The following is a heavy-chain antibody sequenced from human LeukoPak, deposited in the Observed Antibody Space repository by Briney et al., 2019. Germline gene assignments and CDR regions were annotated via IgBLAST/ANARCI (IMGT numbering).Heavy chain of an antibody. D-gene: IGHD3-10*01. Sequence: SETLSLTCAVYGGSFSGYYWSWIRQPPGKGLEWIGEINRSGSTNYNPSLKSRVTISVDTSKNQFSLKLSSVTAADTAVYYCARAWRYGSGSYSYYFDYWGQGTLVTVSS. CDR2: INRSGST. V-gene: IGHV4-34*01. CDR3: ARAWRYGSGSYSYYFDY. CDR1: GGSFSGYY. J-gene: IGHJ4*02.